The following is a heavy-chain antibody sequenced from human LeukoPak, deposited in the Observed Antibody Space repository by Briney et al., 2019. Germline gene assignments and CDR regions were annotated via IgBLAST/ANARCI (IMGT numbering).Heavy chain of an antibody. J-gene: IGHJ4*02. Sequence: GGSLRFSCAASGFTFSGFWMSWVRQAPGKGVEWVANIKQDGSMKYYVASVKGRFTVSRDNAKNSLYLQTNSLRAEDTAVYYCARLWGDATIFDYWGQGTLVTVSS. CDR3: ARLWGDATIFDY. CDR2: IKQDGSMK. CDR1: GFTFSGFW. D-gene: IGHD3-10*01. V-gene: IGHV3-7*01.